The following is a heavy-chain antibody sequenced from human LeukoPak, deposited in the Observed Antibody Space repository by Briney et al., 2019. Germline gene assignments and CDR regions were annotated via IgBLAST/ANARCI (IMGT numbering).Heavy chain of an antibody. CDR3: ARGADGVSSNSRGWFDP. CDR2: ISSNGGST. CDR1: GFTFSSYA. J-gene: IGHJ5*02. Sequence: GGSLRLSCAASGFTFSSYAMHWVRQAPGKGLEYVSAISSNGGSTYYANSVKGRFTISRDNSKNTLYLQMGSLRAEDMAVYYCARGADGVSSNSRGWFDPWGQGTLVTVSS. D-gene: IGHD2-15*01. V-gene: IGHV3-64*01.